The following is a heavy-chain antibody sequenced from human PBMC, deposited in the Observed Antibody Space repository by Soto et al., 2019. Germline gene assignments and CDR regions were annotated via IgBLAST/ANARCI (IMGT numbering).Heavy chain of an antibody. Sequence: SETLSLTCAVYGGSFSGYYWSWICQPPGKGLEWIGEINHSGSTNYNPSLKSRVIISVDTSKNQFSLKLSSVTAADTAVYYCARVQGSGSYYNGYGMDVWGQGTTGTVSS. J-gene: IGHJ6*02. D-gene: IGHD3-10*01. CDR1: GGSFSGYY. V-gene: IGHV4-34*01. CDR3: ARVQGSGSYYNGYGMDV. CDR2: INHSGST.